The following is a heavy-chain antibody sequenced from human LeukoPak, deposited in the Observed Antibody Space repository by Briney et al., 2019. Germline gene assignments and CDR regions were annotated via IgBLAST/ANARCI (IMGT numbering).Heavy chain of an antibody. Sequence: GGSLRLSCAASGFTFSSYAMSWVRQAPGKGLEWVSAISGSGGSTYYADSVKGRFTISRDNSKNTLYLQMNSLRAEDTAVYYCAKDLLWFGESGDAFDIWGQGTMATVSS. CDR1: GFTFSSYA. J-gene: IGHJ3*02. CDR3: AKDLLWFGESGDAFDI. CDR2: ISGSGGST. V-gene: IGHV3-23*01. D-gene: IGHD3-10*01.